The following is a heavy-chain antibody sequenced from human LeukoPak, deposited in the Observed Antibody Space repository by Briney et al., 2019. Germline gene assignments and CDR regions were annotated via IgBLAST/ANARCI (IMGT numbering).Heavy chain of an antibody. CDR2: INHSGST. V-gene: IGHV4-34*01. J-gene: IGHJ4*02. Sequence: SETLSLTWAVYGGSFSGYYRSWIRQPPGKGLEWIGEINHSGSTNYNPSLKSRVTISVDTSKNQFSLKLSSVAAAGTAVYYCARGPRLVRGVIIIPFDYWGQGTLVTVSS. CDR3: ARGPRLVRGVIIIPFDY. CDR1: GGSFSGYY. D-gene: IGHD3-10*01.